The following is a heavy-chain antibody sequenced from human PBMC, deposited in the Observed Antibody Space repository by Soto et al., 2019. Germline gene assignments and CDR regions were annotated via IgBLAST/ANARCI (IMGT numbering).Heavy chain of an antibody. CDR1: GGSISSYY. CDR2: IYYSGST. CDR3: ARDNTMPDPPGYYYGMDV. D-gene: IGHD3-3*01. Sequence: SETLSLTCTVSGGSISSYYWSWIRQPPGKGLKWIGYIYYSGSTNYNPSLKSRVTISVDTSKNQFSLKLSSVTAADTAVYYCARDNTMPDPPGYYYGMDVWGQGTTVTVSS. J-gene: IGHJ6*02. V-gene: IGHV4-59*01.